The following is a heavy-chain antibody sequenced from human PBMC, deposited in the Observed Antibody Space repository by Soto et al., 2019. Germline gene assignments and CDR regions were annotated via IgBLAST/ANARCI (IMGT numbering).Heavy chain of an antibody. CDR1: GFAFSGSA. D-gene: IGHD3-22*01. Sequence: GGSLRLSCEASGFAFSGSALHWVRQASGKGLEWLGRIRGISNSYATSYAASVKGRFTISRDDSKNTAYLQMSSLKAEDTAVYYCVRATYFSDSSGYTRCFDYWGQGTLVTVSS. J-gene: IGHJ4*02. V-gene: IGHV3-73*01. CDR3: VRATYFSDSSGYTRCFDY. CDR2: IRGISNSYAT.